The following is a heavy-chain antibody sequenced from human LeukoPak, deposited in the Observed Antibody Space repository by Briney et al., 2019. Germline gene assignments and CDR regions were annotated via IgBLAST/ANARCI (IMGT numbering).Heavy chain of an antibody. V-gene: IGHV5-10-1*01. CDR3: ARGGHEYSSSSPFDY. CDR2: IGPSDSYT. D-gene: IGHD6-6*01. J-gene: IGHJ4*02. Sequence: PGESLKISCKGSGYSFTSYWISWVRQMPGKGLEWMGRIGPSDSYTNYSPSFQGHVAISADKSISTAYLQWSSLKASDTAMYYCARGGHEYSSSSPFDYWGQGTLVTVSS. CDR1: GYSFTSYW.